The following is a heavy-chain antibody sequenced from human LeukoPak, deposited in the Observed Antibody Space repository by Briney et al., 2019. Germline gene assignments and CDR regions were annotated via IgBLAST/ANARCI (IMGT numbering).Heavy chain of an antibody. Sequence: SVKVSCKASGYTFITYDINWVRQAPGQGLEWMGGIIPIFGTANYAQKFQGRVTITADKSTSTAYMELSSLRSEDTAVYYCARDPRYSSSSYQGFDPWGQGTLVTVSS. CDR3: ARDPRYSSSSYQGFDP. CDR2: IIPIFGTA. V-gene: IGHV1-69*06. J-gene: IGHJ5*02. D-gene: IGHD6-6*01. CDR1: GYTFITYD.